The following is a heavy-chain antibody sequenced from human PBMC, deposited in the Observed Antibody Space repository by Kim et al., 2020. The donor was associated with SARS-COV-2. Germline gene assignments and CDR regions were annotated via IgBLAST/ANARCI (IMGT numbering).Heavy chain of an antibody. Sequence: YHPSLKGRVTLSVDTSKHQFSRKLSSVAAADTAVHYCARGGGDYGDYFDYWGQGTLVTVSS. V-gene: IGHV4-31*02. D-gene: IGHD4-17*01. J-gene: IGHJ4*02. CDR3: ARGGGDYGDYFDY.